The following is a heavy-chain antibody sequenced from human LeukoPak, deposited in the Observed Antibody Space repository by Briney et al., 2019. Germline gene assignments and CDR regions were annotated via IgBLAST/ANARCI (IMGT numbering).Heavy chain of an antibody. Sequence: GGPLRLSCGASGFTFSSYAMSWVRQAPGKGLEWVSAFSGSGGNTYYADSVKGRFTFSRDNSKNTLYLQMNSLRAEDTAVYYCAREVTSQYYFDYWGQGTLVTVSS. CDR3: AREVTSQYYFDY. CDR1: GFTFSSYA. CDR2: FSGSGGNT. J-gene: IGHJ4*02. D-gene: IGHD2-21*02. V-gene: IGHV3-23*01.